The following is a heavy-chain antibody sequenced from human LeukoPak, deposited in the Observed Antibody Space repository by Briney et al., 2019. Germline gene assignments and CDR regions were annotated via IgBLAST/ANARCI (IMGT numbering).Heavy chain of an antibody. J-gene: IGHJ4*02. Sequence: KTSETLSLTCAVYGGSFSGYYWSWIRQPPGKGLEWIGEINHSGSTNYNPSLKSRVTISVDTSKNQFSLKLGSVTAADTAVYYCARATDYYDSSGYNYWGQGTLVTVSS. V-gene: IGHV4-34*01. CDR3: ARATDYYDSSGYNY. D-gene: IGHD3-22*01. CDR1: GGSFSGYY. CDR2: INHSGST.